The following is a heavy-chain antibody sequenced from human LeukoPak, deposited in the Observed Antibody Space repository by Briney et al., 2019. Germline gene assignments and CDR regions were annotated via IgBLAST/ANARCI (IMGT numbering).Heavy chain of an antibody. D-gene: IGHD5-24*01. CDR1: GYSISSGYY. CDR3: ARVGGPRWLQPHFDY. CDR2: IYHSGST. Sequence: SETLSLTCTVSGYSISSGYYWGWIRQPPGKGLEWIGSIYHSGSTYHNPSLKSRVTISVDTSKNQFSLKLSSVTAADTAVYYCARVGGPRWLQPHFDYWGQGTLVTVSS. J-gene: IGHJ4*02. V-gene: IGHV4-38-2*02.